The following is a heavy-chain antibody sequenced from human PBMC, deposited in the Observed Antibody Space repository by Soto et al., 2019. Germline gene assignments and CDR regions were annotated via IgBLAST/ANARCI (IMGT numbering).Heavy chain of an antibody. CDR2: IYYSGST. V-gene: IGHV4-39*01. CDR1: GGSVSSYY. CDR3: ARQRTTMVRGVMYYFDY. Sequence: SETLSLTCNVSGGSVSSYYWSWIRQPPGKGLEWIGSIYYSGSTYYNPSLKSRVTISVDTSKNQFSLKLSSVTAADTAVYYCARQRTTMVRGVMYYFDYWGQGTLVTVSS. D-gene: IGHD3-10*01. J-gene: IGHJ4*02.